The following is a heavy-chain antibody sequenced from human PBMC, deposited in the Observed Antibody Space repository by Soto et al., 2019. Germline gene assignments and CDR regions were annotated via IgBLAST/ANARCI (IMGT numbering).Heavy chain of an antibody. CDR3: ARDLSRSYDYYDSRGYYEGPDY. D-gene: IGHD3-22*01. V-gene: IGHV1-46*01. CDR1: GYTFTSYY. Sequence: GASVKVSCKASGYTFTSYYMHWVRQAPGQGLEWMGIINPSGGSTSYAQKFQGRVTMTRDTSTSTVYMELSSLRSEDTAVYYCARDLSRSYDYYDSRGYYEGPDYWGQGTLVTVSS. J-gene: IGHJ4*02. CDR2: INPSGGST.